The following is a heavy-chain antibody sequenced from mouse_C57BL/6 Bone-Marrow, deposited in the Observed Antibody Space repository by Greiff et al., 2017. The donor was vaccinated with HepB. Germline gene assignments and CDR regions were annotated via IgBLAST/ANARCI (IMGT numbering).Heavy chain of an antibody. CDR3: ASLTTVVATRYFDV. J-gene: IGHJ1*03. D-gene: IGHD1-1*01. V-gene: IGHV2-2*01. Sequence: VQRVESGPGLVQPSQSLSITCTVSGFSLTSYGVHWVRQSPGKGLEWLGVIWSGGSTDYNAAFISRLSISKDNSKSQVFFKMNSLQADDTAIYYCASLTTVVATRYFDVWGTGTTVTVSS. CDR1: GFSLTSYG. CDR2: IWSGGST.